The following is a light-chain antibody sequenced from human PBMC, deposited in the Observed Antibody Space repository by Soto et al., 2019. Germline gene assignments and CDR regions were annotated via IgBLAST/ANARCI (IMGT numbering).Light chain of an antibody. CDR2: GAS. J-gene: IGKJ3*01. CDR3: QQYGSSPGFT. Sequence: EIVLTQSPGTLSLSPGERATLSCRASQSVSSSYLAWYQQKPGQAPRLLIYGASSRATGIPDRFSGSGSGTDFTLTISRLEPEDFAVYYCQQYGSSPGFTFCPGTKGDIK. CDR1: QSVSSSY. V-gene: IGKV3-20*01.